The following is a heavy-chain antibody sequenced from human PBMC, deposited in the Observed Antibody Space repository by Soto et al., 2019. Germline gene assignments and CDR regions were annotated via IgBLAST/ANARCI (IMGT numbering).Heavy chain of an antibody. D-gene: IGHD2-21*02. CDR1: GYTFTSYG. V-gene: IGHV1-18*04. CDR2: ISAYHGNT. Sequence: QVQLVQSGAEVKKPGASVKVSCKASGYTFTSYGISWVRQAPGQGLEWMGWISAYHGNTNYAQKLQGRVTMTTDTSTSTAYMDLRSLRSEDTAVYYCARDRWLLESIIVVVTDKPYYFDIWGQGTLVTVSS. J-gene: IGHJ4*02. CDR3: ARDRWLLESIIVVVTDKPYYFDI.